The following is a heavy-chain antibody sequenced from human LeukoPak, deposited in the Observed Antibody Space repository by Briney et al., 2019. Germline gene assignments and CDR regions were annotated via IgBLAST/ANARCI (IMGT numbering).Heavy chain of an antibody. CDR1: GFTVSSNY. Sequence: GGSLRLSCAASGFTVSSNYMSWVRQAPGKGLEWVSVIYSGDTTNYADSVKGRFTISRDNSKNTLFLQMNSLRADDTAVYYCAKGRVMPAALLDDCGQGTLATV. CDR2: IYSGDTT. V-gene: IGHV3-53*01. CDR3: AKGRVMPAALLDD. J-gene: IGHJ4*02. D-gene: IGHD2-2*01.